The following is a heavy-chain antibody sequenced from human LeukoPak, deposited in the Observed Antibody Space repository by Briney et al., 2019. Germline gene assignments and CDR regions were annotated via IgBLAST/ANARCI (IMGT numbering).Heavy chain of an antibody. CDR3: AREGGPVDTEGVTALRGFDY. CDR2: IIPILGIA. Sequence: GSSVKVSCKASGGTFSSYAISWVRQAPGQGLEWMGRIIPILGIANYAQKFQGRVTITADKSTSTAYMELSSLRSEDTAVYYCAREGGPVDTEGVTALRGFDYWGQGTLVTVSS. V-gene: IGHV1-69*04. D-gene: IGHD5-18*01. J-gene: IGHJ4*02. CDR1: GGTFSSYA.